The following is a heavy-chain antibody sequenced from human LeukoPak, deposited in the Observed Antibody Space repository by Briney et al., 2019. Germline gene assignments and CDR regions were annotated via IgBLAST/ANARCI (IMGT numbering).Heavy chain of an antibody. V-gene: IGHV3-23*01. D-gene: IGHD4-23*01. CDR1: GFILSSYA. CDR3: AKRTVEGVFDF. CDR2: ISNSGGYT. J-gene: IGHJ4*02. Sequence: PGGSLRLSCAASGFILSSYAMSWVRQAPGKGLEWVSAISNSGGYTYYADSVRGRFTISRDNSKNTLFLQMNSLRAGDTAVYYCAKRTVEGVFDFWGQGTLVTVSS.